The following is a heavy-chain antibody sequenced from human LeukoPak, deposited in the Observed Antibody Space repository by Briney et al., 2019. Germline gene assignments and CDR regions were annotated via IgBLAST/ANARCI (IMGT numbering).Heavy chain of an antibody. CDR1: GGSFSDYY. J-gene: IGHJ1*01. V-gene: IGHV4-34*01. CDR3: TRSTDYEESEYFQH. CDR2: INHSGST. D-gene: IGHD4/OR15-4a*01. Sequence: SETLSLTCAVYGGSFSDYYWSWIRQPPGKGLEWIGEINHSGSTNYNPSLKSRVTISVDTSKNQFSLKLSSVTAADTAVYYCTRSTDYEESEYFQHWGQGTLVTVSS.